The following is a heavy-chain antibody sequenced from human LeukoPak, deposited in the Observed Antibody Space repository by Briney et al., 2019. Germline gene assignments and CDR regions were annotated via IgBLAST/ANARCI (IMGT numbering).Heavy chain of an antibody. V-gene: IGHV3-23*01. CDR3: AKGRCSGVGCDSFHP. D-gene: IGHD2-15*01. J-gene: IGHJ5*02. Sequence: AGGSLRLSCVASGLRFRSYAMNWVRQAPGKGLECISTISDDSSFTYYADSVKGRSAISRDDSKNTLYLQMNNLKVEDTAVYYCAKGRCSGVGCDSFHPWGQGALVTVSS. CDR1: GLRFRSYA. CDR2: ISDDSSFT.